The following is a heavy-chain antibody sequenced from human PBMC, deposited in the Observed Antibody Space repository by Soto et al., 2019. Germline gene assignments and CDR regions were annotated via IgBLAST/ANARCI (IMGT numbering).Heavy chain of an antibody. V-gene: IGHV4-30-4*01. Sequence: QVQLQESGPGLVKPSQTLSLTCTVSGDSTSSINNYWSWIRQPPGEGLEWIGFISYSGTTSYSPSLKSRVAISLDTSKNQFSLSLNFVTAADTAVYYCARGRGYSYGLDPWGQGSLVTVSS. CDR1: GDSTSSINNY. D-gene: IGHD5-18*01. CDR3: ARGRGYSYGLDP. J-gene: IGHJ5*02. CDR2: ISYSGTT.